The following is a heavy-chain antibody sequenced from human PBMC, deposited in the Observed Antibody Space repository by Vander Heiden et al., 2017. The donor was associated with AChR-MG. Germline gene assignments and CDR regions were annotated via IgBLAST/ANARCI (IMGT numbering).Heavy chain of an antibody. CDR1: GGSFSGYY. CDR2: INHSGST. J-gene: IGHJ6*04. D-gene: IGHD6-13*01. Sequence: QVQLQQWGAGLLKPSETLSLTCAVYGGSFSGYYWSWIRQPPGKGLEWIGEINHSGSTNYNPARKSRVTISVDTSKNQFSLKLSSVNDEDTAVYYCARGFEQQPSRKRMDVWGKGNTVTVSS. CDR3: ARGFEQQPSRKRMDV. V-gene: IGHV4-34*01.